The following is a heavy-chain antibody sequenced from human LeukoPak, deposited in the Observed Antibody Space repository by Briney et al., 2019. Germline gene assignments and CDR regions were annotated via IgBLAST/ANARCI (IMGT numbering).Heavy chain of an antibody. V-gene: IGHV3-30*18. D-gene: IGHD1-1*01. Sequence: GGSLRLSCAVSGFTFSSYGMHWVRQAPGKGLEWVAVISYDGSNKYYADSVKGRFTISRDNSKNTLYLQMNSLRAEDTAVYYCAKTTGTQRAYYFDYWGQGTLVTVSS. CDR1: GFTFSSYG. CDR2: ISYDGSNK. J-gene: IGHJ4*02. CDR3: AKTTGTQRAYYFDY.